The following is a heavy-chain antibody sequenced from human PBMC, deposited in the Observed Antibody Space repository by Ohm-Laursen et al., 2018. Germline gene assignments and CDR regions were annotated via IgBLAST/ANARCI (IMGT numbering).Heavy chain of an antibody. CDR3: ARDRGGSYHIDY. V-gene: IGHV3-48*01. D-gene: IGHD1-26*01. Sequence: GSLRLSCSASGFTFSSYSMNWVRQAPGKGLEWVSYISSSSSTIYYADSVKGRFAISRDNAKNSLYLQMNSLRAEDTAVYYCARDRGGSYHIDYWGQGTLVTVSS. J-gene: IGHJ4*02. CDR2: ISSSSSTI. CDR1: GFTFSSYS.